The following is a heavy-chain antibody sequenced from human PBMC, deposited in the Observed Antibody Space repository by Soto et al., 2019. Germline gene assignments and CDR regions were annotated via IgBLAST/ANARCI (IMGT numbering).Heavy chain of an antibody. CDR1: GFTFSSYG. Sequence: PGGSLRLSCAASGFTFSSYGMHWVRQAPGKGLEWVAVISYDGSNKYYADSVKGRFTISRDNSKNTLYLQMNSLRAEDTAVYYCEVVVVVAANSSFRDYWGQGTLVTVSS. CDR3: EVVVVVAANSSFRDY. V-gene: IGHV3-30*03. D-gene: IGHD2-15*01. J-gene: IGHJ4*02. CDR2: ISYDGSNK.